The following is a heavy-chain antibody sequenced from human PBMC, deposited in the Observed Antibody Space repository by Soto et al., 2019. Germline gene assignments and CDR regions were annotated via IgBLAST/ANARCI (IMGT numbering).Heavy chain of an antibody. J-gene: IGHJ4*01. CDR2: INPSGGST. Sequence: ASVKVSCKASGYTFTSYYMHWVRQAPGQGLEWMGIINPSGGSTSYAQKFQGRVTMTRDTSTSTVYMELSSLRSEDTAVYYCAREYDSSGYYYSRRRVYYFDYWGQGTLVTVSS. CDR3: AREYDSSGYYYSRRRVYYFDY. V-gene: IGHV1-46*01. CDR1: GYTFTSYY. D-gene: IGHD3-22*01.